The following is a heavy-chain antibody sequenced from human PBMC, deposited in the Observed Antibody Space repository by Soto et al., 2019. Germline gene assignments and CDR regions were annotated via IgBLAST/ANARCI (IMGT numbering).Heavy chain of an antibody. CDR3: ARESAAGYYGMDV. J-gene: IGHJ6*02. V-gene: IGHV1-18*01. Sequence: QVQLVQSGAEVKKPGASVKVSCEASGYSFISYGVSWVRQAPGQGLEWMGWINTYNGNTNSAQKLQDRVTMTADTSTSTAYMELRSLRSDDTAVYYCARESAAGYYGMDVWGQGTTVTVSS. CDR2: INTYNGNT. CDR1: GYSFISYG. D-gene: IGHD6-13*01.